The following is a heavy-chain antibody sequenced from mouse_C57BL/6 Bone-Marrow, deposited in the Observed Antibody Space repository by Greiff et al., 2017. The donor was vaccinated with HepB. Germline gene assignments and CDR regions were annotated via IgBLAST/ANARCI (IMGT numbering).Heavy chain of an antibody. J-gene: IGHJ4*01. CDR3: AREVGAYDGYYYAMDY. Sequence: EVMLVESEGGLVQPGSSMKLSCTASGFTFSDYYMAWVRQVPEKGLEWVANINYDGSSTYYLDSLKSRFIISRDNAKNILYLQMSSLKSGDTATYYCAREVGAYDGYYYAMDYWGQGTSVTVSS. CDR2: INYDGSST. D-gene: IGHD2-3*01. CDR1: GFTFSDYY. V-gene: IGHV5-16*01.